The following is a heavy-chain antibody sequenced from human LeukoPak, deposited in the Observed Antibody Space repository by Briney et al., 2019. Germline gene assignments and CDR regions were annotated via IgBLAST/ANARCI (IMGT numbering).Heavy chain of an antibody. CDR2: IKQEGSEK. J-gene: IGHJ6*04. V-gene: IGHV3-7*01. Sequence: GGSLRLSCAASGFTFSSYWMSWVRQAPGKGLEGVANIKQEGSEKYYVDSVKGRFTISRDNAKNSLYLQMNSLRAEDTAVYYCAELGTTMIGGVWGKGTTVTISS. D-gene: IGHD3-10*02. CDR3: AELGTTMIGGV. CDR1: GFTFSSYW.